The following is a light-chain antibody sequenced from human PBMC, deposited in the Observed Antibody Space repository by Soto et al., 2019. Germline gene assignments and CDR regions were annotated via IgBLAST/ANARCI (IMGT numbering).Light chain of an antibody. Sequence: ETVLTPSPGTLSLSPGESATLSCRASQSISSTHLAWYQQKSGQAPRLLIYAASNRATGIPDRFSGSGSGTDFTLTISRLEPEDFAVYYCQQYGSSPATFDQGTKVDIK. CDR2: AAS. CDR1: QSISSTH. V-gene: IGKV3-20*01. J-gene: IGKJ1*01. CDR3: QQYGSSPAT.